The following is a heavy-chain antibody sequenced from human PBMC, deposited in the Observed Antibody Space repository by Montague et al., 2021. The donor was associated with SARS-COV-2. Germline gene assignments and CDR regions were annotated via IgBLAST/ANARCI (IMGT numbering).Heavy chain of an antibody. J-gene: IGHJ4*02. CDR1: GGSISRYF. CDR2: VHDIESS. Sequence: SETLSLTCTVSGGSISRYFWNWIRRTPGKGLEWMGYVHDIESSIXNPSLQSRITILLDTPKNQFSLRLNAVTAADTAVYYCARVTLGGRDGRTRPCDGLDSWGQGILVTVSS. D-gene: IGHD3-16*01. V-gene: IGHV4-59*01. CDR3: ARVTLGGRDGRTRPCDGLDS.